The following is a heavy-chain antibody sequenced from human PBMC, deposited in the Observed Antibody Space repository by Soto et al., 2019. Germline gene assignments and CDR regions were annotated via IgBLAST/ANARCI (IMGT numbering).Heavy chain of an antibody. J-gene: IGHJ6*02. CDR1: GYSFNSYW. V-gene: IGHV5-51*01. CDR2: IYPGDSDT. D-gene: IGHD3-10*01. Sequence: GESLKISCKGSGYSFNSYWISWVRQMPGKGLEWMGIIYPGDSDTRYSPSFQGQVTISADKSISTAYLQWSSLKASDTAMYYCAGGGVRGVITRTGDYYGMDVWGQGTTVTVSS. CDR3: AGGGVRGVITRTGDYYGMDV.